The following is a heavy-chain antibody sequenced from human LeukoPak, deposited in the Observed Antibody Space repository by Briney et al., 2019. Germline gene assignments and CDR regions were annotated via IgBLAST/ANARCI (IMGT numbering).Heavy chain of an antibody. V-gene: IGHV4-59*12. D-gene: IGHD3-22*01. CDR2: IYYSGST. J-gene: IGHJ5*02. CDR1: GGSISSYY. Sequence: SETLSLTCTVSGGSISSYYWSWIRQPPGKGLEWIGYIYYSGSTNYNPSLKSRVTISVDTSKNQFSLKLSSVTAADTAVYYCARGEGSYYYDSSAWFDPWGQGTLVTVSS. CDR3: ARGEGSYYYDSSAWFDP.